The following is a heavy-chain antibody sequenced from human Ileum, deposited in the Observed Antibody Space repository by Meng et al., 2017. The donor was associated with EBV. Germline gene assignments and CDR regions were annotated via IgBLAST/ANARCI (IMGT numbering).Heavy chain of an antibody. Sequence: QVQLQESGPGLVTPSGTLSLTCAVSGGSISSSNVWSWVRQPPGKGLEWIGEIYHSGSTNYNPSLKSRVTISVDKSKNQFSLKLSSVTAADTAVYYCASFPPPGKQWLVTDYWGQGTLVTVSS. CDR2: IYHSGST. D-gene: IGHD6-19*01. CDR3: ASFPPPGKQWLVTDY. CDR1: GGSISSSNV. V-gene: IGHV4-4*02. J-gene: IGHJ4*02.